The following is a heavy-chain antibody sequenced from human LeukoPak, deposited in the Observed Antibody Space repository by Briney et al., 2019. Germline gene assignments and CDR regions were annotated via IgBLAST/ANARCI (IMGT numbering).Heavy chain of an antibody. CDR2: IIHSGRT. CDR1: GGSFSGYY. Sequence: SETLSLTCAVYGGSFSGYYWSWIRQPPGKGLEWIGEIIHSGRTNYNPSLKSRVTISADTSKNQFSLKLRSVTAADTAVYYCARGLREFGYYYYHMDVWGKGTTVTVSS. CDR3: ARGLREFGYYYYHMDV. D-gene: IGHD3-10*01. V-gene: IGHV4-34*01. J-gene: IGHJ6*03.